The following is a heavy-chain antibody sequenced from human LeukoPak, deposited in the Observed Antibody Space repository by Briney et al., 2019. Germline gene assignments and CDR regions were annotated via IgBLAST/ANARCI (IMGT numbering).Heavy chain of an antibody. J-gene: IGHJ6*04. CDR1: GYTFTSYA. CDR2: INAGNGNT. V-gene: IGHV1-3*01. Sequence: ASVKVSCKASGYTFTSYAMHWVRQAPGQRLEWMGWINAGNGNTKYSQKFRGRVTITRDTSASTAYMELSSLRSEDTAVYYCARDVAYYGMDVWGKGTTVTVSS. CDR3: ARDVAYYGMDV.